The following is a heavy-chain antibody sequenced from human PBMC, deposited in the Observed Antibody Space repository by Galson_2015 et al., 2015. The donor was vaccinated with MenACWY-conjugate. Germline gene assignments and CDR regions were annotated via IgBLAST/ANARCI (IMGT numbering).Heavy chain of an antibody. V-gene: IGHV1-3*01. CDR3: ARGYCSAVACYSEDYLDY. J-gene: IGHJ4*02. D-gene: IGHD2-15*01. Sequence: SQKVQGRVTITRDTSASTVYIDLNSLKSEDTAVYYCARGYCSAVACYSEDYLDYWGQGTLVTVSS.